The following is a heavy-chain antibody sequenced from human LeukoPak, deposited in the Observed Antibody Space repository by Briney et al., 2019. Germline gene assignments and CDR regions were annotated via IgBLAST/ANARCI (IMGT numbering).Heavy chain of an antibody. Sequence: SETLSLTCGVSGDSISSGSFAWSWIRQPPGKGLEWIGYIYRSGTTHYNPSLKSRVTISADRSKNQFSLRLSSMTAADTAVCYCARANYYYDSSGYYYNYYFDSWGQGALVTVSS. CDR2: IYRSGTT. J-gene: IGHJ4*02. D-gene: IGHD3-22*01. V-gene: IGHV4-30-2*01. CDR3: ARANYYYDSSGYYYNYYFDS. CDR1: GDSISSGSFA.